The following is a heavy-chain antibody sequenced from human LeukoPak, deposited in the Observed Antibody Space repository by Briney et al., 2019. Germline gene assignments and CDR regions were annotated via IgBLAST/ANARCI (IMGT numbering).Heavy chain of an antibody. CDR2: ISGSGGAT. Sequence: HTGGSLRLSCAASGFTFSLFAMHWVRQAPGKWLEWVSAISGSGGATYHADADSVKGRFTISRDNSKNALYLEINNLRAEDTAVYYCAKDGYNYDSSGHFDYWGQGTLVTVSS. D-gene: IGHD3-22*01. CDR1: GFTFSLFA. J-gene: IGHJ4*02. V-gene: IGHV3-23*01. CDR3: AKDGYNYDSSGHFDY.